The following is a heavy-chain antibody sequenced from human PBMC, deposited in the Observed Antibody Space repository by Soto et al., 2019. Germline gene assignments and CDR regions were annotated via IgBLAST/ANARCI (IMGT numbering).Heavy chain of an antibody. Sequence: QVQLVQSGAEVKKPGASVKVSCKASGYTFTSYGISWVRQAPGQGLEWMGWISAYNGNTNYAQKLQGRVTMTTDTSTSTVYMELRSLRSDDTAVYYCAREDYDFWSGYLWFDPWGQGTLVTVSS. J-gene: IGHJ5*02. D-gene: IGHD3-3*01. CDR3: AREDYDFWSGYLWFDP. CDR2: ISAYNGNT. CDR1: GYTFTSYG. V-gene: IGHV1-18*04.